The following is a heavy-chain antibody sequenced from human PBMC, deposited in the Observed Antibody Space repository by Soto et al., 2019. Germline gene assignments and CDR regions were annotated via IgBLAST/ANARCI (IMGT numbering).Heavy chain of an antibody. CDR1: GGSFSGYY. Sequence: QVQLQQWGAGLLKPSETLSLTCAVYGGSFSGYYWNWIRQPPGKGLEWIGEINHSGSTNYNPSLKCRVTIPVDTSKTQFSLKLSSVTAADTAVYYCARGWGRIFDYWGQGTLVTVSS. V-gene: IGHV4-34*01. CDR2: INHSGST. CDR3: ARGWGRIFDY. J-gene: IGHJ4*02. D-gene: IGHD7-27*01.